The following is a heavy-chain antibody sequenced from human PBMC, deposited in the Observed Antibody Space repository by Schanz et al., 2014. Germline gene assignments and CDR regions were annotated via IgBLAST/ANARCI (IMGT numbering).Heavy chain of an antibody. CDR3: AKGRFGELSAFDI. D-gene: IGHD3-10*01. CDR2: ISYDGTKR. Sequence: QVQLVESGGGVVQPGRSLRLSCAASGFMFSSYGMHWVRQAPGKGLEWVGVISYDGTKRFYADSVKSRFTISRDNSRNTLYLQMNSLRAEDTAVYYCAKGRFGELSAFDIWGQGTMVTVSS. V-gene: IGHV3-30*18. J-gene: IGHJ3*02. CDR1: GFMFSSYG.